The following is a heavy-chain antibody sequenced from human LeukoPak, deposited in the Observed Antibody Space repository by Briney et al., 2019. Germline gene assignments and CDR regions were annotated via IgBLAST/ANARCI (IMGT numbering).Heavy chain of an antibody. J-gene: IGHJ6*03. CDR1: SYSISSGYY. Sequence: SETLSLTCTVSSYSISSGYYWGWIRQPPGKGLEWIGSIYQSGNTYYNPSLKSRVTISVDTSKNQFSLKLSSVTAADTAVYYCARAYDYRGYFFYYYMDFWGKGTTVTVSS. D-gene: IGHD4-11*01. CDR2: IYQSGNT. V-gene: IGHV4-38-2*02. CDR3: ARAYDYRGYFFYYYMDF.